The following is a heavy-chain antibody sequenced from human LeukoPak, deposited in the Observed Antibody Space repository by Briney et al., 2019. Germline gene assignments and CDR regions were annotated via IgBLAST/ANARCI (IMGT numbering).Heavy chain of an antibody. CDR2: ISAYNGNT. V-gene: IGHV1-18*01. CDR1: GYTFTSYG. J-gene: IGHJ5*02. D-gene: IGHD4-11*01. CDR3: ARDHDYSNSNWFDP. Sequence: ASVKVSCKASGYTFTSYGISWVRQAPGQGLEWMGWISAYNGNTNYAQKLQGRVTVTTDTSTSTAYMELRSLRSDDTAVYYCARDHDYSNSNWFDPWGQGTLVTVSS.